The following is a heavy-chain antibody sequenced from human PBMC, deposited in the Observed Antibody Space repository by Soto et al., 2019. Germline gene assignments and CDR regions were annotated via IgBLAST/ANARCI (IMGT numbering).Heavy chain of an antibody. V-gene: IGHV4-38-2*02. J-gene: IGHJ4*02. CDR1: DYSISSGDY. Sequence: SEPLSLTYAVSDYSISSGDYWGWIRQPPGKGLEWSGSIYHSGSTYDNPSLKSRVTISVDPPKKQFSLKLSSVTAADTAVYYCAREGLVVGANRRYSFAYWGKRSLVT. D-gene: IGHD1-26*01. CDR2: IYHSGST. CDR3: AREGLVVGANRRYSFAY.